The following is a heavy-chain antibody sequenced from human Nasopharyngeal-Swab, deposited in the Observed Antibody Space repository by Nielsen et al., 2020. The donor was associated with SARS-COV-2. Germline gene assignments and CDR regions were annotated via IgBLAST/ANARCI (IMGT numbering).Heavy chain of an antibody. CDR2: IYYSGST. D-gene: IGHD6-13*01. J-gene: IGHJ6*03. CDR1: VGSFSSYY. Sequence: ETLSLTCTVSVGSFSSYYWSWIRQPPGKGLEWIGYIYYSGSTNYNPSLKSRVTISVDTSKNQFSLKLSSVTAADTAVYYCARQRGGSSWPYYMDVWGKGTTVTVSS. CDR3: ARQRGGSSWPYYMDV. V-gene: IGHV4-59*08.